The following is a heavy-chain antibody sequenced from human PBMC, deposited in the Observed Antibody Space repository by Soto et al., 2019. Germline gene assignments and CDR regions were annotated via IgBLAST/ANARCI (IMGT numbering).Heavy chain of an antibody. J-gene: IGHJ1*01. CDR3: ARRLDCDYVWGTYRFPRLVY. CDR2: IYYSGST. Sequence: SETLSLTCTVSGGSISSGGYYWSWIRQHPGKGLEWIGYIYYSGSTYYNPSLKSRVTISVDTSKNQFSLKLSSVTAADTAVYYXARRLDCDYVWGTYRFPRLVYWGQGSLVTVSS. D-gene: IGHD3-16*02. V-gene: IGHV4-31*03. CDR1: GGSISSGGYY.